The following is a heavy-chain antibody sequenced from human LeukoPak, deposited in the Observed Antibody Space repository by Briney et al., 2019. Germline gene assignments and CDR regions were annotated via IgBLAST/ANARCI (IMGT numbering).Heavy chain of an antibody. CDR3: ARGRDSSSWYRLFDY. Sequence: ASVKVSCKASGYTFTSYDINWVRQATGQGLEWMGWMNPNSGNTGYAQKFQGRVTITRNNSISTAYMELSSLGYEDTAVYYCARGRDSSSWYRLFDYWGQGTLVTVSS. J-gene: IGHJ4*02. CDR1: GYTFTSYD. D-gene: IGHD6-13*01. V-gene: IGHV1-8*03. CDR2: MNPNSGNT.